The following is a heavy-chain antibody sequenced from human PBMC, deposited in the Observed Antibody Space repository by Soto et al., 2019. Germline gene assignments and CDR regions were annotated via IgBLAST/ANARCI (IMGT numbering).Heavy chain of an antibody. J-gene: IGHJ4*02. V-gene: IGHV3-9*01. Sequence: PGGSLRLSCAASGFTFDDYAMHWVRQVLGKGLEWVSSISWNSGNIGYADSVKGRFTTSRDNAKKSLYPQMNSLRPEDTALYYCVRSKGGYSYGTPFDYWGQGTLVTVSS. D-gene: IGHD5-18*01. CDR1: GFTFDDYA. CDR3: VRSKGGYSYGTPFDY. CDR2: ISWNSGNI.